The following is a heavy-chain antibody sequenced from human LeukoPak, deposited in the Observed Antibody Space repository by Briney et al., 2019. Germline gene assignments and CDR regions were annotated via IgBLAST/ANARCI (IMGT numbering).Heavy chain of an antibody. V-gene: IGHV4-59*08. Sequence: SETLSLTCTVSGGSISSYYWSWIRQPPGKGLEWIGYIYYSGSTNYNPSLKSRVTISVDTSKNQFSLKLSSVTAADTAVYYCARHMAGIDFWSGYLSYYFDYWGQGTLVTVSS. CDR2: IYYSGST. CDR1: GGSISSYY. CDR3: ARHMAGIDFWSGYLSYYFDY. J-gene: IGHJ4*02. D-gene: IGHD3-3*01.